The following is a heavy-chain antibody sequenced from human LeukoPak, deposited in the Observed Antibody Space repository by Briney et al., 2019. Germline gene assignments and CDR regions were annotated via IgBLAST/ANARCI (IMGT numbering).Heavy chain of an antibody. CDR3: ARGVVAATPKGDWFDP. Sequence: SETLSLTCAVYGGSFSGYYWSWIRQPPGKGLEWIGYIYYSGSTNYNPSLKSRVTISVDTSKNQFSLKLSSVTAADTAVYYCARGVVAATPKGDWFDPWGQGTLVTVSS. CDR2: IYYSGST. D-gene: IGHD2-15*01. V-gene: IGHV4-59*01. J-gene: IGHJ5*02. CDR1: GGSFSGYY.